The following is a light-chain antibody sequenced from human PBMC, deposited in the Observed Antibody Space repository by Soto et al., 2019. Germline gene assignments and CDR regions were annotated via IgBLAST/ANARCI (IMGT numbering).Light chain of an antibody. V-gene: IGKV3-20*01. CDR1: QTISSRY. J-gene: IGKJ1*01. CDR2: GAS. Sequence: EIVLAQSPGTLSLSQGERATLSCRASQTISSRYLTWYQQKSGQVPRLLIYGASSLATGIPDRFSGSGSGTDFTLTISRLEPEDVAVYYCHHSGNSHGTFGQGTKVEIK. CDR3: HHSGNSHGT.